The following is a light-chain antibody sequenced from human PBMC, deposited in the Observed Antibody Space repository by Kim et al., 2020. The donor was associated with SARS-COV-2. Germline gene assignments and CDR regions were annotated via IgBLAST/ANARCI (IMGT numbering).Light chain of an antibody. CDR1: QSVGTN. V-gene: IGKV3-15*01. J-gene: IGKJ4*01. CDR2: VAS. CDR3: QQYNKRPVT. Sequence: EIVMTQSPATLSVSPGERATLSCRASQSVGTNLVWYQQKPGQAPRLLISVASFRAAGIPDRFSGSGSGTEFTLTINSLQSEDFAVYYCQQYNKRPVTFGGGTKVDIK.